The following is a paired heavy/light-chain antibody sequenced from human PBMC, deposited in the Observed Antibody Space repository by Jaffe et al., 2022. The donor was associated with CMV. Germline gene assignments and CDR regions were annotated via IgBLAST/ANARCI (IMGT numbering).Heavy chain of an antibody. CDR1: GGSISSGGYY. J-gene: IGHJ4*02. D-gene: IGHD2-15*01. Sequence: QLQLQESGPRLVKPSETLSLTCTVSGGSISSGGYYWGWIRQPPGKGLEWIGSIYSSGNTYYRPSLQSRVTISVDTSKNKFSLKMTYVTAADTAVYYCVRGGVVIATTYFDFWGQGTLVTVSS. V-gene: IGHV4-39*01. CDR2: IYSSGNT. CDR3: VRGGVVIATTYFDF.
Light chain of an antibody. V-gene: IGLV1-40*01. J-gene: IGLJ2*01. Sequence: QSVLTQPPSVSGAPGQRVTISCTGSSSSIGAGYDVQWYQQLPGAAPKLLIYGNSNRPSGIPDRFSGSKSGTSASLAITGLQVEDEADYYCQSYDSRLSGSEVFGGGTKLTVL. CDR3: QSYDSRLSGSEV. CDR1: SSSIGAGYD. CDR2: GNS.